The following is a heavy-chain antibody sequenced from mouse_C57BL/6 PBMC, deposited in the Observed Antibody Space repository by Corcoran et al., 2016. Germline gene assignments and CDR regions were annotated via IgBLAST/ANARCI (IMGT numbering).Heavy chain of an antibody. CDR1: GYTFTDYY. Sequence: QVQLQQSGPELVKPGASVKISCKSSGYTFTDYYINWVKQRPGQGLEWIGWIFPGSGSTYYNEKFKGKATLNVDKSSSTAYMLLSSLTSEDSAVYFCAREGYGSSYGWYFDVWGTGTTVTVYS. CDR2: IFPGSGST. V-gene: IGHV1-75*01. J-gene: IGHJ1*03. D-gene: IGHD1-1*01. CDR3: AREGYGSSYGWYFDV.